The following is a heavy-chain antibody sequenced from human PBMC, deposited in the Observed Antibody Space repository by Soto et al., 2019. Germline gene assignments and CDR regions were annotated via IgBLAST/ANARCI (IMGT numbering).Heavy chain of an antibody. V-gene: IGHV4-59*01. Sequence: SETLSLTCIFSGCSISSYYWSWIRQPPGKGLEWIGYTYYSGSTNYNPSLKSRVTISVDTSKNQFSLKLSSVTAADTAVYYCARAVLPATAPFDYWGQGTLVTVSS. CDR1: GCSISSYY. CDR2: TYYSGST. CDR3: ARAVLPATAPFDY. D-gene: IGHD2-2*01. J-gene: IGHJ4*02.